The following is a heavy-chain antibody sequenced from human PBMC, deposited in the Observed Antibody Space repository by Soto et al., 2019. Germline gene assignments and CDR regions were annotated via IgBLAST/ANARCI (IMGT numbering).Heavy chain of an antibody. D-gene: IGHD1-26*01. J-gene: IGHJ4*02. CDR1: GFTFSSYG. V-gene: IGHV3-30*18. CDR2: ISDDGSNK. CDR3: AKGRRVGATPFDY. Sequence: QVQLVESGGGVVQPGRSLRLSCAASGFTFSSYGMHWVRQATGKGLEWVAVISDDGSNKYYADSVKGRFTISRDNSKNTVDLQMNRLRAEDTAVYYCAKGRRVGATPFDYWGQGTLVTVSS.